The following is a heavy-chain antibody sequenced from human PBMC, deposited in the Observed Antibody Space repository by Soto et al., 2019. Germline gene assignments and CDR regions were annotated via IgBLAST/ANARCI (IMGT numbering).Heavy chain of an antibody. Sequence: GGSLRLSCTASGFTFGDYAMSWFRQAPGKGLEWVGFIRSKAYGGTTEYAASVKGRFTISRDDSKSIAYLQMNSLKTEDTAVYYCTRRYYDSSGYYYVGSSFDYWGQGTLVTVSS. V-gene: IGHV3-49*03. CDR2: IRSKAYGGTT. CDR1: GFTFGDYA. D-gene: IGHD3-22*01. J-gene: IGHJ4*02. CDR3: TRRYYDSSGYYYVGSSFDY.